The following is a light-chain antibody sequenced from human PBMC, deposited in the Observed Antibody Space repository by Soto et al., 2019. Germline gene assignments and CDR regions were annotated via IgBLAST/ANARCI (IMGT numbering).Light chain of an antibody. CDR3: CSYTTSNTRQIV. J-gene: IGLJ1*01. CDR2: DVS. Sequence: QSVLTQPASVSGSPGQSITISCTGTSSDVGSYNYVSWYQHHPGKAPKLMIYDVSNRPSGVSNRFSGSKSGNTASLTISGLQPEDEADYYCCSYTTSNTRQIVFGTGTKVTVL. V-gene: IGLV2-14*03. CDR1: SSDVGSYNY.